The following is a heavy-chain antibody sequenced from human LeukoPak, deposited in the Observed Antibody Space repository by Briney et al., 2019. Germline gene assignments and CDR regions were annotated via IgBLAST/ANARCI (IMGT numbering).Heavy chain of an antibody. V-gene: IGHV4-4*07. CDR1: GGSISSYY. J-gene: IGHJ4*02. Sequence: SETLSLTCTVSGGSISSYYWNWIRQPAGKGLEWIGRIYISGSTNNDPSLKSRVTMSVDTSKNQFSLRLSSVTAADTAVYYCASTTGSYSMFEYWGQGTLVTVSS. CDR2: IYISGST. D-gene: IGHD1-26*01. CDR3: ASTTGSYSMFEY.